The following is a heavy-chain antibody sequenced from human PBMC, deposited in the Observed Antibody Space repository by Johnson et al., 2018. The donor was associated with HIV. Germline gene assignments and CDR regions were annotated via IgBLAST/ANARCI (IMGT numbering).Heavy chain of an antibody. D-gene: IGHD3-3*01. CDR3: ARERSPSGYDNHDAFDI. V-gene: IGHV3-20*04. CDR2: INWNGGSR. CDR1: GFNFDDYG. J-gene: IGHJ3*02. Sequence: VQLVESGGGVVRLGGSLRLSCAASGFNFDDYGMSWVRQAPGKGVEWVSGINWNGGSRGYADSVKGRFTISRDNAKNSLYLQMNSLRVEDTALYYCARERSPSGYDNHDAFDIWGQGTMVTVSS.